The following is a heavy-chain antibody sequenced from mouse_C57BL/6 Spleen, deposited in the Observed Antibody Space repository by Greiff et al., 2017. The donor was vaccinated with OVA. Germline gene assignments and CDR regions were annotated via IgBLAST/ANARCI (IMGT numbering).Heavy chain of an antibody. V-gene: IGHV5-17*01. Sequence: EVQLVESGGGLVKPGGSLKLSCAASGFTFSDYGMHWVRQAPEKGLEWVAYISSGSSTIYYADTVKGRFTISRDNAKNTLFLQMTSLRSEDTAMYYCARRRDGYYVYFDVWGTGTTVTVSS. CDR3: ARRRDGYYVYFDV. CDR2: ISSGSSTI. D-gene: IGHD2-3*01. J-gene: IGHJ1*03. CDR1: GFTFSDYG.